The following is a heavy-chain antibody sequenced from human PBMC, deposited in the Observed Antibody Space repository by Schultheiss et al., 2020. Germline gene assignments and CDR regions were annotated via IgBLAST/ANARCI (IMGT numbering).Heavy chain of an antibody. Sequence: GGSLRLSCAASGFTFSSYAMGWVRQAPGKGLEWVSAISGSGGSTYYADSVKGRFTISRDNSKITLYLQMTSLRAEDTAVYYCAKHRGTVELDPWGQGTLVNVSS. V-gene: IGHV3-23*01. J-gene: IGHJ5*02. CDR2: ISGSGGST. CDR1: GFTFSSYA. CDR3: AKHRGTVELDP. D-gene: IGHD1-26*01.